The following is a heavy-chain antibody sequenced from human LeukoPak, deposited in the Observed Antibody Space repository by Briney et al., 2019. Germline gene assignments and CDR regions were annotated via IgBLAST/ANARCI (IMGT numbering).Heavy chain of an antibody. CDR1: GFTFSSYW. J-gene: IGHJ4*02. D-gene: IGHD4-17*01. Sequence: GGSLTLSCAVSGFTFSSYWMSWVRQAPGKGLEWVANMKPDGSLKYYVDSVKGRFTISRDNSKNSLYLQMNSLRVEDTAVYYCARDCRYGEKDYWGQGTLVTVSS. V-gene: IGHV3-7*01. CDR2: MKPDGSLK. CDR3: ARDCRYGEKDY.